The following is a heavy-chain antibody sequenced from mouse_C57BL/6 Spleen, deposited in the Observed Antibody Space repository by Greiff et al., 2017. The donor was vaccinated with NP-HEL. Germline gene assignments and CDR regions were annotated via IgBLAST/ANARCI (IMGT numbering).Heavy chain of an antibody. V-gene: IGHV1-54*01. D-gene: IGHD2-1*01. CDR2: INPGSGGT. Sequence: VQLQQSGAELVRPGTSVKVSCKASGYAFTNYLIEWVKQRPGQGLEWIGVINPGSGGTYYNEKFKGKATLTADKSSSTAYMQLSSRTSEDAAVYFCASNYDYYAMDYWGQGTSVTVSS. CDR3: ASNYDYYAMDY. J-gene: IGHJ4*01. CDR1: GYAFTNYL.